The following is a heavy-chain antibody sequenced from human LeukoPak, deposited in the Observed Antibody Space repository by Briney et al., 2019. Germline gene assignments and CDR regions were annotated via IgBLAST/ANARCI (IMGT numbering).Heavy chain of an antibody. CDR2: ISSSSSTI. D-gene: IGHD2-15*01. Sequence: PGGSLRLSCAASGFTFSSYSMNWVRQAPGKGLEWASYISSSSSTIYYADSVKGRFTISSDNAKNSLYLQMNSLRAEDTAVYYCARVYCSGGSCSTGDYFDYWGQGTLVTVSS. CDR1: GFTFSSYS. V-gene: IGHV3-48*01. CDR3: ARVYCSGGSCSTGDYFDY. J-gene: IGHJ4*02.